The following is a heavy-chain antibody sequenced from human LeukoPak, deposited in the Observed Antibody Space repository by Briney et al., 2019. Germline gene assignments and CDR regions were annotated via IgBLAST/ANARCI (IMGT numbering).Heavy chain of an antibody. CDR3: ARAERITIFGVVTPGYYYYMDV. D-gene: IGHD3-3*01. J-gene: IGHJ6*03. CDR2: IIPIFGTA. Sequence: GASVKVSCKASGGTFSSYAISWVRQAPGQGLEWMGGIIPIFGTANYAQKFQGRVTITADESTSTAYMELSSLRSEDTAVYYCARAERITIFGVVTPGYYYYMDVWGKGTTVTVSS. V-gene: IGHV1-69*13. CDR1: GGTFSSYA.